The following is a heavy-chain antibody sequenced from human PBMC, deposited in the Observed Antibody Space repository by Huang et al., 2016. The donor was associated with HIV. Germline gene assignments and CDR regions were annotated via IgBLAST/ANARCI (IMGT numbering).Heavy chain of an antibody. D-gene: IGHD4-17*01. J-gene: IGHJ4*02. CDR2: IGTAGDT. Sequence: EVQLVESGGGLVQPGGSLRLSCAASGFIFSSYDMQWVRQVTGKGREGVLRIGTAGDTYYPGSVKGRFTISRDNAKNSLYLQMNSLRAGDTAMYYCARGGDYGDYSCDHWGQGTLVTVSP. V-gene: IGHV3-13*01. CDR3: ARGGDYGDYSCDH. CDR1: GFIFSSYD.